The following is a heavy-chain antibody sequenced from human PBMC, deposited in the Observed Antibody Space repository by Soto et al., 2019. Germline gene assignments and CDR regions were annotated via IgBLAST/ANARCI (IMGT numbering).Heavy chain of an antibody. CDR2: INPHGGST. J-gene: IGHJ5*02. D-gene: IGHD1-26*01. Sequence: ASVKVSCKAPRDTFTSYYINWVRQAPGQGLEWMGVINPHGGSTAYAQKFKGRVTLNRDTSASTVYMEVSSLTSEVTAMYYCARSSGGNFGIIIEGTNWFAPWGQGTLVTVSS. V-gene: IGHV1-46*01. CDR1: RDTFTSYY. CDR3: ARSSGGNFGIIIEGTNWFAP.